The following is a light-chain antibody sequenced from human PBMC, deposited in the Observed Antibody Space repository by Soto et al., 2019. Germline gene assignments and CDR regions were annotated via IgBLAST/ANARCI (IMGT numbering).Light chain of an antibody. CDR2: DVN. CDR3: SSYSGSSSLVV. V-gene: IGLV2-14*03. Sequence: QSALTQPASVSGSPGQSITISCTGTSSDVGGYNYVSWYQQHPGKAPKLMIYDVNNRPSGVSNRFSWSTSGNTASLTISGLQAEDEADYYCSSYSGSSSLVVFGGGTKLTVL. CDR1: SSDVGGYNY. J-gene: IGLJ2*01.